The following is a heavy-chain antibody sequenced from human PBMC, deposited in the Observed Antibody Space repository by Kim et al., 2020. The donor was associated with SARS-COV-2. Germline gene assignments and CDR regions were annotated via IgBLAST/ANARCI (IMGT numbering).Heavy chain of an antibody. V-gene: IGHV3-23*01. CDR1: GFTFSSYA. J-gene: IGHJ4*02. CDR3: AKNPFMVRGVTGFDY. Sequence: GGSLRLSCAASGFTFSSYAMSWVRQAPGKGLEWVSAISGSGGSTYYADSVKGRFTISRDNSKNTLYLQMNSLRAEDTAVYYCAKNPFMVRGVTGFDYWGQGTLVTVSS. CDR2: ISGSGGST. D-gene: IGHD3-10*01.